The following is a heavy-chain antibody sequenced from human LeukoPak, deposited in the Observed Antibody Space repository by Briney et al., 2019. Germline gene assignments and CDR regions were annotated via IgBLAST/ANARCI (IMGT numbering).Heavy chain of an antibody. CDR1: GFTFSSYW. Sequence: QAGGCLRLSCAASGFTFSSYWMSWVRQAPGKGLEWVANIKQDGSEKYYVDSVKGRFTISRDNAKNSLYLQMNSLRAEDTAVYYCARDGGSYPRGEFDYWGQGTLVTVSS. J-gene: IGHJ4*02. CDR3: ARDGGSYPRGEFDY. D-gene: IGHD1-26*01. CDR2: IKQDGSEK. V-gene: IGHV3-7*01.